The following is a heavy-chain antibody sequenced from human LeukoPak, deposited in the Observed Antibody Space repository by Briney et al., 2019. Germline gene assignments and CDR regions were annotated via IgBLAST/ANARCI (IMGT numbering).Heavy chain of an antibody. V-gene: IGHV1-8*01. J-gene: IGHJ4*02. CDR3: ARVHDYGDYDPDY. D-gene: IGHD4-17*01. CDR2: MNPKSGKT. Sequence: ASVKVSCKASGDTFTNYEINWVRQAPGQGLEWMGWMNPKSGKTGYGQKFQGRVTMTRNTSITTAYMELSSLTPEDTAVYFCARVHDYGDYDPDYWGQGTLVAVSS. CDR1: GDTFTNYE.